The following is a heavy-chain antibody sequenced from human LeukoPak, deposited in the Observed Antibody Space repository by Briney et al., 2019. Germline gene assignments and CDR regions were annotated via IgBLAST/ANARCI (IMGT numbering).Heavy chain of an antibody. CDR2: IGVFNGNR. CDR3: GRDWDWHVQF. D-gene: IGHD1-26*01. J-gene: IGHJ4*02. CDR1: GYTFSRYG. Sequence: ASVKVSCKTSGYTFSRYGFSWVRQAPGQGLEWIGWIGVFNGNRNYAKSVQGRITLTADTSTNTTYMELRSLTSDGTAVYFCGRDWDWHVQFWAQETLITVSS. V-gene: IGHV1-18*01.